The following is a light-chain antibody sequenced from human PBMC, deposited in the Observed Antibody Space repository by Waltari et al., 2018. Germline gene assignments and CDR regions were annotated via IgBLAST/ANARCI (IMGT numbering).Light chain of an antibody. CDR2: DVS. J-gene: IGLJ2*01. Sequence: QAALTQPPSVSGSPGQSVTISCTGTSSDIAGYNYVYWYPQPPCKAPQLIIYDVSKRPSGVSDRFSGSKSGYPASLTISGLQAEDEAYYYCSSYAGSNTFLFGGGTRLTVL. CDR1: SSDIAGYNY. CDR3: SSYAGSNTFL. V-gene: IGLV2-11*01.